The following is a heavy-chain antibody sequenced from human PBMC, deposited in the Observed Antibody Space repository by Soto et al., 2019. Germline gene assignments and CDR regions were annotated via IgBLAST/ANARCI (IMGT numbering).Heavy chain of an antibody. CDR2: IYRTGST. Sequence: GTLSLTCAVSVGSFTSNNWWTWVRQPPGQGLEWIGEIYRTGSTNYNPSLKSRVTISLDKSENQFSLKVTSLTAADTAVYYCASRDPGTSVDYWGQGTLVTAPQ. V-gene: IGHV4-4*02. D-gene: IGHD1-7*01. J-gene: IGHJ4*02. CDR1: VGSFTSNNW. CDR3: ASRDPGTSVDY.